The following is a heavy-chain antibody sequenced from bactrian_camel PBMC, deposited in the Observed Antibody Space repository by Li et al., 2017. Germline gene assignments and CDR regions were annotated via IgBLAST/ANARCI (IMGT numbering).Heavy chain of an antibody. J-gene: IGHJ4*01. D-gene: IGHD6*01. V-gene: IGHV3S53*01. CDR1: GYVYRDKC. Sequence: HVQLVESGGDSVQAGGSLRLSCVVSGYVYRDKCMAWFRQAPGSEREGVASLSIDDSTDYADSVKGRFTISQDIAKYTLYLQMDSLKPEDTAMYYCAAGERGWYGPRFENYKYWGQGTQVTVS. CDR3: AAGERGWYGPRFENYKY. CDR2: LSIDDST.